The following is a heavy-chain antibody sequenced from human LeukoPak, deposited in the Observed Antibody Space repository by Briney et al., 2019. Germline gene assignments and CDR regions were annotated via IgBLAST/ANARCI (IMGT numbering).Heavy chain of an antibody. V-gene: IGHV3-11*04. Sequence: GGSLRLSCAASGFTFSDYYMSWIRQAPGKGLEWVSYISSSGSTIYYADSVKGRFTISRDNAESSLYLQMNSLRAEDTALYYCAKFKDPYYYYGMDVWGQGTTVTVSS. D-gene: IGHD2-15*01. CDR1: GFTFSDYY. CDR3: AKFKDPYYYYGMDV. CDR2: ISSSGSTI. J-gene: IGHJ6*02.